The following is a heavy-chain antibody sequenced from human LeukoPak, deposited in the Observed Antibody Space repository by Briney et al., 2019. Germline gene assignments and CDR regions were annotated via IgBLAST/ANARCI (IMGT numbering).Heavy chain of an antibody. CDR1: GFTFSSYG. Sequence: GGSLRLSCAASGFTFSSYGMHWVRQAPGKGLEWVAFIRYDGSNKYYADSVKGRFTISRDNSKNTLYLQMNSLRAEDTAVYYCASLRNLPIAAVSYYYYYGMDVWGQGTTVTVSS. V-gene: IGHV3-30*02. D-gene: IGHD6-13*01. CDR3: ASLRNLPIAAVSYYYYYGMDV. CDR2: IRYDGSNK. J-gene: IGHJ6*02.